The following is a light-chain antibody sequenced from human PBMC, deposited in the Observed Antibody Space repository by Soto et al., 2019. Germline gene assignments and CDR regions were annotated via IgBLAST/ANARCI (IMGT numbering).Light chain of an antibody. J-gene: IGLJ1*01. CDR3: SSYAGSNNFV. V-gene: IGLV2-8*01. CDR1: SSDVGYYDY. Sequence: QSALAQPPSASGFPGQSVTISCTGTSSDVGYYDYVSWYQQHPGKAPKLVIYEVTKRPSGVPDRVSASKSGNTASLTVSGLRAEDEADYYCSSYAGSNNFVFGSGTKV. CDR2: EVT.